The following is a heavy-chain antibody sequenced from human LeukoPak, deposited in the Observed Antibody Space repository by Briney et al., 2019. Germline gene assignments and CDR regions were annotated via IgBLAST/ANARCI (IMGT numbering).Heavy chain of an antibody. CDR2: IIPIFGTA. Sequence: SVTVSCTASGGTFSSYAISWVRQAPGQGLEWMGGIIPIFGTANYAQKFQGRVTITADESTSTAYMELSSLRSEDTAVYYCAGDLRNYDSSGEFDPWGQGTLVTVSS. CDR1: GGTFSSYA. J-gene: IGHJ5*02. D-gene: IGHD3-22*01. CDR3: AGDLRNYDSSGEFDP. V-gene: IGHV1-69*01.